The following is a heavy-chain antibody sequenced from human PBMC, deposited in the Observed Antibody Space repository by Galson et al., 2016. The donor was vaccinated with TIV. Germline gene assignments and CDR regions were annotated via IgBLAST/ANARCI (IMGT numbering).Heavy chain of an antibody. D-gene: IGHD5-18*01. J-gene: IGHJ6*02. Sequence: SVKVSCKASGGTFSSYVFNWVRLAPGQGLEWMGGIIPLFRTTNYAQKFQGRVTITADESTNTAYMELNSLRSGDTAVYYCASGRNTAFDTYHYYYGMDVWGQGTTVTVT. CDR3: ASGRNTAFDTYHYYYGMDV. CDR2: IIPLFRTT. CDR1: GGTFSSYV. V-gene: IGHV1-69*13.